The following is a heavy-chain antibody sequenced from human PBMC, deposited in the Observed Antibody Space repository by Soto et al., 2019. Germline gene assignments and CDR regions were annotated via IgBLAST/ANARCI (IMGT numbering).Heavy chain of an antibody. J-gene: IGHJ5*02. Sequence: GSLRLSCAASGFTFSRYSMNWVRQAPGKGLEWVSSIDSYSNFICYADSVKGRFTISRDNSKNTLYLQMNSLRAEDTAVYYCARDPYCTNGVCYSWFDPWGQGTLVTVSS. CDR2: IDSYSNFI. CDR1: GFTFSRYS. V-gene: IGHV3-21*01. CDR3: ARDPYCTNGVCYSWFDP. D-gene: IGHD2-8*01.